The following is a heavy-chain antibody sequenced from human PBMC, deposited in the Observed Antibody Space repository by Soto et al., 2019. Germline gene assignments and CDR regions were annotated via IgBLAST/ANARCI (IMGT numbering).Heavy chain of an antibody. CDR2: ISDTRPAT. D-gene: IGHD2-21*01. CDR3: ARNSPYMDV. V-gene: IGHV3-23*01. J-gene: IGHJ6*03. Sequence: EVQLLESGGGLVQPRRSLRLSCVASGFIFRNHAISWVRQAPGKGLEWVSTISDTRPATNYADSVEGRLTISRDNSRNTVYLQMDSLRVDDTAIYFCARNSPYMDVWGRGTAVTVSS. CDR1: GFIFRNHA.